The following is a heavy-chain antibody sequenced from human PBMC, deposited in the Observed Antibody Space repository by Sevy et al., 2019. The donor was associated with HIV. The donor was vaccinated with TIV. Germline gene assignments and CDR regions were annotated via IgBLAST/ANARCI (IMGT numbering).Heavy chain of an antibody. J-gene: IGHJ3*02. CDR1: GYTFTGYY. Sequence: ASVKVSCKASGYTFTGYYVHWMRQAPGQGLEWMGWVNPEGGDTNYAQNFQGRVTMTRDTSINTAYMELSSLTSDDTVVYYCARGSEVRGSSNSAFEIRGQGTMVTVSS. CDR2: VNPEGGDT. D-gene: IGHD3-10*01. CDR3: ARGSEVRGSSNSAFEI. V-gene: IGHV1-2*02.